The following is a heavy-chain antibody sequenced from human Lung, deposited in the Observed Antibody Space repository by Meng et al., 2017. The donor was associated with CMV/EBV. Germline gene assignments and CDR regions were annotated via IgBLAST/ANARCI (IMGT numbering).Heavy chain of an antibody. CDR1: GGTISSGYYY. J-gene: IGHJ4*02. Sequence: VHRMTSTPDLVNRSVPLSLTFYLSGGTISSGYYYWRWTRQTPGKGLEWIGYIYYSGSTYYTPSLKSRVTISVDTSKNQFSLKLSSVTAADTAVYYCARDRTTGRYFDYWGQGTLVTVSS. D-gene: IGHD4-11*01. V-gene: IGHV4-30-4*02. CDR3: ARDRTTGRYFDY. CDR2: IYYSGST.